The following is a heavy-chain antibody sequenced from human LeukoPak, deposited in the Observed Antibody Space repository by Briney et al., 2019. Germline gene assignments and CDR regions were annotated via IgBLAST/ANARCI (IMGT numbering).Heavy chain of an antibody. D-gene: IGHD2-8*01. Sequence: PGRSLRLSCTASGFTFGDYAMSWFRQAPGKGLEWVGFIRSKAYGGTTEYAASVKGRFTISRDDSKSIAYLQMNSLKTEDTAVYYCTIEDCTNGVCHTLFDYWGQGTLVTVSS. J-gene: IGHJ4*02. V-gene: IGHV3-49*03. CDR2: IRSKAYGGTT. CDR3: TIEDCTNGVCHTLFDY. CDR1: GFTFGDYA.